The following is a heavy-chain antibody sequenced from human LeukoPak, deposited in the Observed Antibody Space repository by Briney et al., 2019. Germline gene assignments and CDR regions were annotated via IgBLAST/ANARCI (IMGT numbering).Heavy chain of an antibody. J-gene: IGHJ4*02. D-gene: IGHD7-27*01. CDR1: GYTFTDYY. V-gene: IGHV1-2*02. CDR2: INPNSGGT. Sequence: GASVKVSCKASGYTFTDYYMHWVRQAPGQGLEWMGWINPNSGGTNYAQKFQGRVTMTRDTSISTVYMELSRLRSDDTAVYYCTRGEETANGGNLWIDYWGQGTLVTVSS. CDR3: TRGEETANGGNLWIDY.